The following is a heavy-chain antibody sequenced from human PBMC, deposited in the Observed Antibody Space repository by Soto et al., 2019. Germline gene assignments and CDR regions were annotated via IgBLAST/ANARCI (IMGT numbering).Heavy chain of an antibody. D-gene: IGHD1-1*01. CDR2: ISIDESIK. Sequence: QVQLVESGGGVVQPGRSLRLSCTASGFTLTSFAMHWVRQAPDKGLEWVTVISIDESIKYYADSVEGRFTISRDNSNNTLYLQMNSLTIEDTAVYYCARRRTPTSAGSYWYFDLWGRGTRVTVSS. V-gene: IGHV3-30-3*01. J-gene: IGHJ2*01. CDR1: GFTLTSFA. CDR3: ARRRTPTSAGSYWYFDL.